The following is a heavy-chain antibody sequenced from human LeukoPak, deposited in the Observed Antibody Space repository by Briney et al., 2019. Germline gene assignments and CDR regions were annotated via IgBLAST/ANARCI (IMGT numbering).Heavy chain of an antibody. CDR2: IYTSGST. CDR3: ARDAAPLYSSSLMDY. Sequence: SETLSLTCTVSGGSISSGSYYWSWIRQPAGKGLEWIGRIYTSGSTNYNPSLKSRVIISVDTSKNQFSLKLSSVTAADTAVYYCARDAAPLYSSSLMDYWGQGTLVTVSS. V-gene: IGHV4-61*02. J-gene: IGHJ4*02. CDR1: GGSISSGSYY. D-gene: IGHD6-6*01.